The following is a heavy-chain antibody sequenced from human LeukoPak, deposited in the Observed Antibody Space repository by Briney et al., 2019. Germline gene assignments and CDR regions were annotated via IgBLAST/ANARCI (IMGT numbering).Heavy chain of an antibody. J-gene: IGHJ2*01. CDR3: AKTVGSGSSYWYFDL. Sequence: SETLSLTCTVSGGSISSSSYYWGWIRQPPGKGLEWIGSIYYSGSTYYNPSLKSRVTISVDTSKNQFSLKLSSVTAADTAVYYCAKTVGSGSSYWYFDLWGRGTLVTVSS. CDR1: GGSISSSSYY. V-gene: IGHV4-39*01. CDR2: IYYSGST. D-gene: IGHD3-3*01.